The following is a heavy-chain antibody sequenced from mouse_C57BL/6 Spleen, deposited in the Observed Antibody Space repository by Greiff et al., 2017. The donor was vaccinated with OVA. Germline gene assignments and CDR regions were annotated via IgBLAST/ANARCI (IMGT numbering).Heavy chain of an antibody. CDR2: ISNGGGSN. CDR3: ARGRSSRTYYAMDY. V-gene: IGHV5-12*01. Sequence: EVKLMESGGGLVQPGGSLKLSCAASGFTFSDYYMYWVRQTPEKRLEWVAYISNGGGSNYYPDTVKGRFTISRDNAKNTLYLQMSRLKSEDTAMYYCARGRSSRTYYAMDYWGQGTSVTVSS. J-gene: IGHJ4*01. CDR1: GFTFSDYY. D-gene: IGHD1-1*01.